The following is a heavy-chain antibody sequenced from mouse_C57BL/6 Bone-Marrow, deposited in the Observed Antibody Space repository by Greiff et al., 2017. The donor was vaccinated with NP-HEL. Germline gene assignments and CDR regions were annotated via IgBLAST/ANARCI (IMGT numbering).Heavy chain of an antibody. CDR3: ARRDDYDYGDWYFDV. CDR2: INPGSGGT. CDR1: GYAFTNYL. V-gene: IGHV1-54*01. D-gene: IGHD2-4*01. Sequence: VKLMESGAELVRPGTSVKVSCKASGYAFTNYLIEWVKQRPGQGLEWIGVINPGSGGTNYNEKFKGKATLTADKSSSTAYMQLSSLTSEDSAVYFCARRDDYDYGDWYFDVWGTGTTVTVSS. J-gene: IGHJ1*03.